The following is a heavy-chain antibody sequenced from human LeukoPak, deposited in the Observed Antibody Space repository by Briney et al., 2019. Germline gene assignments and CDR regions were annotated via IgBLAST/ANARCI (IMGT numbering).Heavy chain of an antibody. J-gene: IGHJ5*02. CDR1: GYAFTSYG. Sequence: GASVKVSCKASGYAFTSYGISWVRQAPGQGLEWMGWISTYNGNTNYAQKLQGRVTMTTDTSTSTAYMELRSLRSDDTAVYYCARDPGIARPKNWFDPWGKGTLVTVSS. CDR3: ARDPGIARPKNWFDP. CDR2: ISTYNGNT. V-gene: IGHV1-18*01. D-gene: IGHD6-13*01.